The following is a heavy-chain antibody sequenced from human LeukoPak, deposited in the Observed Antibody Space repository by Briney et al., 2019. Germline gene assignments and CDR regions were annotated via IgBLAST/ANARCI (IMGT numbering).Heavy chain of an antibody. V-gene: IGHV1-2*02. CDR2: INPNSGGT. Sequence: ASVKVSCKASGGTFSSYAINWVRQAPGQGLEWMGWINPNSGGTNYAQKFQGRVTMTTDTSMSTAYMELSRLTSDDTAVYYCARAGGRSWFDPWGQGTLVTVSS. CDR3: ARAGGRSWFDP. J-gene: IGHJ5*02. CDR1: GGTFSSYA.